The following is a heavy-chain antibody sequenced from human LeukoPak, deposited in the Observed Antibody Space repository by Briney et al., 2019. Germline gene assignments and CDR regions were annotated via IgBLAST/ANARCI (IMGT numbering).Heavy chain of an antibody. J-gene: IGHJ4*02. V-gene: IGHV3-23*01. D-gene: IGHD6-19*01. Sequence: GGSLRLSCAASGFTFSSYAMSWVRQAPGKGLEWVSAISGSGGSTYYADSVKGRFTISRDNSKNSLYLQMNSLKTDDTALYHCARVSSGWHLDYWGQGTLVTVSS. CDR1: GFTFSSYA. CDR3: ARVSSGWHLDY. CDR2: ISGSGGST.